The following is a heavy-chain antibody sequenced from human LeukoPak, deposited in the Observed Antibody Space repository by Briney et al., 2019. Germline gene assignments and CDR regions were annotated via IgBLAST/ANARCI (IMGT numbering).Heavy chain of an antibody. V-gene: IGHV3-53*01. CDR3: ARSAVTGPGWIDP. J-gene: IGHJ5*02. D-gene: IGHD6-19*01. CDR2: IYSGGST. Sequence: PGGSLRLSCAASGFTVSSNYMSWVRQAPGKGLQWVSVIYSGGSTYYADSVKGRFTISRDNSKYTLYLQMNGLRAEDTAVYYCARSAVTGPGWIDPWGQGTLVTVSS. CDR1: GFTVSSNY.